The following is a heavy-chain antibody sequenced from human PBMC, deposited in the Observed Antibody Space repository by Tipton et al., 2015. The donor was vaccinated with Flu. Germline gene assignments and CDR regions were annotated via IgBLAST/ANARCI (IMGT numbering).Heavy chain of an antibody. V-gene: IGHV4-61*02. CDR2: IYTSGST. CDR3: ARVDSSGYYPGH. D-gene: IGHD3-22*01. Sequence: LSLTCTVSGDSISSGSYYWSWIRQPAGKGLEWIGRIYTSGSTNYNPSLTSRVTISVDTSKNQFSLKLSSVTAADTAVYYCARVDSSGYYPGHWGQGTLVTVSS. J-gene: IGHJ4*02. CDR1: GDSISSGSYY.